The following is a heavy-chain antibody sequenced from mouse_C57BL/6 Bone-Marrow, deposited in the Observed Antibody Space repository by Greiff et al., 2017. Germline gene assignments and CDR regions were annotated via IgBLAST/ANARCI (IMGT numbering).Heavy chain of an antibody. Sequence: VQLQQSVAELVRPGASVKLSCTASGFNINNSYMPWVKQRPEQGLEWIGSIDPANGNTKYAPKFQGKATITADTSSNTAYLQLTSLTSEDTAIYYCACCDYWGQGTTLTVSA. V-gene: IGHV14-3*01. J-gene: IGHJ2*01. CDR1: GFNINNSY. CDR3: ACCDY. CDR2: IDPANGNT.